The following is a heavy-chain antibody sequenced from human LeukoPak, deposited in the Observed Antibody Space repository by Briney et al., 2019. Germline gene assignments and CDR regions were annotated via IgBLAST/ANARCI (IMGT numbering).Heavy chain of an antibody. CDR1: GYSFTNNW. CDR3: ARTLGYSSSWYKGNWFDP. D-gene: IGHD6-13*01. V-gene: IGHV5-51*01. J-gene: IGHJ5*02. CDR2: IYPGDSDT. Sequence: GESLKISCKGSGYSFTNNWIGWVRQMPGKGLEWMGIIYPGDSDTRYSPSFQGQVTISADKSISTAYLQWSSLKASDTAMYYCARTLGYSSSWYKGNWFDPWGQGTLVTVSS.